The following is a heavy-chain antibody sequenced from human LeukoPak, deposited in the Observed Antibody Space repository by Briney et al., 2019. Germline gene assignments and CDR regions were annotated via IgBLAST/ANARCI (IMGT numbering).Heavy chain of an antibody. CDR3: ARGSGSYYPVTFDF. V-gene: IGHV5-51*01. D-gene: IGHD3-10*01. J-gene: IGHJ4*02. CDR1: GYSFTSYW. Sequence: GEALKISCKGSGYSFTSYWIGWVRQMPGKGLEWMGIIYPGDCDTRYSPSFQGQVTISADKSINTSYLQWSCLKASNTAMYYGARGSGSYYPVTFDFWGQGTLVTVSS. CDR2: IYPGDCDT.